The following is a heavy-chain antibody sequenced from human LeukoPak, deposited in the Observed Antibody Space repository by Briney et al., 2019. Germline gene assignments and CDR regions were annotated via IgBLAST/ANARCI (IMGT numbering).Heavy chain of an antibody. CDR3: ARERDEGFDY. CDR1: GFTLSSHS. V-gene: IGHV3-21*01. J-gene: IGHJ4*02. CDR2: FGTRSSSI. D-gene: IGHD5-24*01. Sequence: GGSLRLSCAASGFTLSSHSMNWVRQAPGKGLEWVSSFGTRSSSIYYADSVKGRFTISRDNARNSLYLQMNSLKGEDTAVYYCARERDEGFDYWGQGTLVTVSS.